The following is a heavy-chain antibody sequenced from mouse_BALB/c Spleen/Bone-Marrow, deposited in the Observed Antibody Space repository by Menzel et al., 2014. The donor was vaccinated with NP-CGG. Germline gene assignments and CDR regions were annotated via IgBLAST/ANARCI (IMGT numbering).Heavy chain of an antibody. Sequence: QVQLKQSGAELVRPGTSVKVSCKASGYAFTNYWIEWVKQRPGQGLEWIGVLNPGSGGANYNEKFKGKATLTADKSSSTAYMQLYSLTSDDSAVYFCARDGRITTEGFAYWGQGTLVTVSA. CDR3: ARDGRITTEGFAY. J-gene: IGHJ3*01. CDR1: GYAFTNYW. CDR2: LNPGSGGA. D-gene: IGHD2-4*01. V-gene: IGHV1-54*01.